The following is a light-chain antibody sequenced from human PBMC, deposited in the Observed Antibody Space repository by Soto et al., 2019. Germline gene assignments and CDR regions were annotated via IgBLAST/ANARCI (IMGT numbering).Light chain of an antibody. CDR3: SSYTSSSGV. V-gene: IGLV2-8*01. CDR1: SSDVGGYNY. J-gene: IGLJ3*02. CDR2: EVN. Sequence: QSALTQPPSASGSPGQSVAISCTGTSSDVGGYNYVSWYQQHPGKAPKLMIYEVNKRPSGVPDRFSGSKSGNTASLTVSGLQAEDEADYYCSSYTSSSGVFGGGTKLTFL.